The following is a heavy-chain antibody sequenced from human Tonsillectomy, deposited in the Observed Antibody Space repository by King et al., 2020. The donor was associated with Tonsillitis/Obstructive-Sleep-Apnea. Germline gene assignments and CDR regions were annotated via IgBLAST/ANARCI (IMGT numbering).Heavy chain of an antibody. Sequence: DVQLVESGGGLVQPGGSLRLSCAASGFTFSSYAMNWVRQAPRKGLEWVSAISGSGGSTYYADSVKGRFTISRDNSKNTLYLQMNSLRAEDTAVYYCSKEQQGWGGFDIWGQGTMVTVSS. D-gene: IGHD2-21*01. V-gene: IGHV3-23*04. CDR2: ISGSGGST. J-gene: IGHJ3*02. CDR3: SKEQQGWGGFDI. CDR1: GFTFSSYA.